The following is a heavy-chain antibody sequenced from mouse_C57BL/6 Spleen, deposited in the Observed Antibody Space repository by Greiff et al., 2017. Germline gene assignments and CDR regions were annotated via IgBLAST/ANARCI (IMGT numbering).Heavy chain of an antibody. CDR2: ISDGGSYT. Sequence: EVKLVESGGGLVKPGGSLKLSCAASGFTFSSYAMSWVRQTPEKRLEWVATISDGGSYTYYPDNVKGRFTISRDNAKNNLYLQMSHLKSEDTAMYYCARGPVTTVAGAAYWGQGTLVTVSA. J-gene: IGHJ3*01. D-gene: IGHD1-1*01. CDR1: GFTFSSYA. CDR3: ARGPVTTVAGAAY. V-gene: IGHV5-4*03.